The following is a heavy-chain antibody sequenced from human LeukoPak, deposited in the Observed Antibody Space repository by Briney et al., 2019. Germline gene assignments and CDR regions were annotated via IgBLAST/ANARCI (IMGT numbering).Heavy chain of an antibody. D-gene: IGHD6-6*01. V-gene: IGHV4-4*07. CDR3: AREGEYSSSSGAYYFDS. Sequence: PSETLSLTCTVSGGSISSYHWRWIRRPAGKGLEGIGRMYTSGSTNYTPSLKSRVTMSVDTSKNQFSLKLSSVTAADTAVYYCAREGEYSSSSGAYYFDSWGQGTLVTVSS. J-gene: IGHJ4*02. CDR2: MYTSGST. CDR1: GGSISSYH.